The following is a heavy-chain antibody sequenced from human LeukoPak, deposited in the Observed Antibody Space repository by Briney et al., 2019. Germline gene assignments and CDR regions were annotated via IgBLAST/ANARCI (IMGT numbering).Heavy chain of an antibody. CDR3: ARHVLLWFGEPMGYFDL. CDR2: FLYSGTT. J-gene: IGHJ2*01. V-gene: IGHV4-39*01. CDR1: GGSIRSSSYY. D-gene: IGHD3-10*01. Sequence: SETLSLTCTVSGGAISGGSIRSSSYYWGWIRQFPGKGLEWIGRFLYSGTTYYNPSLMSRVTISVDTSKNQLSLKLSSVTAADTAVYYCARHVLLWFGEPMGYFDLWGRGTLVTVSS.